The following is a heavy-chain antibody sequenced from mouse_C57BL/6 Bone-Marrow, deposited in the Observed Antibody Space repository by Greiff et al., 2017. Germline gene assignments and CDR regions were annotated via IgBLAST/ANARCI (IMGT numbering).Heavy chain of an antibody. CDR1: GYTFTSYW. V-gene: IGHV1-7*01. J-gene: IGHJ3*01. CDR3: ARRDLPRGFAY. Sequence: QVQLKQSGAELAKPGASVKLSCKASGYTFTSYWLHWVKQRPGQGLEWIGYINPSSGYTKYNQKFKDKATLTADKSSSTAYMQLSSLTYEDSAVYYCARRDLPRGFAYWGQGTLVTVSA. CDR2: INPSSGYT.